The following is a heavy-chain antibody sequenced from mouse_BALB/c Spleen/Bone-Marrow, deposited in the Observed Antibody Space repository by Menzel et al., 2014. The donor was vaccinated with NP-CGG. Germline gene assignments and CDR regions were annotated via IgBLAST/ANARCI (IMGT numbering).Heavy chain of an antibody. Sequence: DVKLVESGGDLVKPGGSLKLSCAASGFTFSSYGMSWVRQTPDKRLEWVATISSGGGYTYYPDSVKGRFTISRGNAKNTLYLQMSSLKSEDTAMYYCARQGNDYAAWFAYWGQGTLVTVSA. CDR2: ISSGGGYT. CDR3: ARQGNDYAAWFAY. D-gene: IGHD2-4*01. V-gene: IGHV5-6*02. J-gene: IGHJ3*01. CDR1: GFTFSSYG.